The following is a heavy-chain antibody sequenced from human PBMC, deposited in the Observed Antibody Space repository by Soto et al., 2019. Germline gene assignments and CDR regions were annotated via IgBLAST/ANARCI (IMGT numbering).Heavy chain of an antibody. Sequence: QVQLVESGGGVVQPGRSLRLSCAASGFTFSSYGMHWVRQAPGKGLEWVAVISYDGSNKYYADSVKGRFTISRDNSKNTLYLQMNSLRAEDTDVYYCAKDIWVRGVTCMAVWCQETTVTVSS. D-gene: IGHD3-10*01. J-gene: IGHJ6*02. CDR2: ISYDGSNK. CDR3: AKDIWVRGVTCMAV. CDR1: GFTFSSYG. V-gene: IGHV3-30*18.